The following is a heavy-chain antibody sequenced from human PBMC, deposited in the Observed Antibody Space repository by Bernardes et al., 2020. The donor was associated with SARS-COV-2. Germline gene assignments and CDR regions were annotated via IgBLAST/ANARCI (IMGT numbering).Heavy chain of an antibody. D-gene: IGHD3-10*01. CDR1: GDTFNGYG. Sequence: ASVKVSCKASGDTFNGYGFSWVRQAPGQGLEWMGWISFHTGQTDYALRFQGRVTMTTDTATRTAFMELRSLRSDDTAVYYCVNRPVIMVRGVIPKGGVDHWGQGTLVTVSS. CDR3: VNRPVIMVRGVIPKGGVDH. V-gene: IGHV1-18*04. J-gene: IGHJ4*02. CDR2: ISFHTGQT.